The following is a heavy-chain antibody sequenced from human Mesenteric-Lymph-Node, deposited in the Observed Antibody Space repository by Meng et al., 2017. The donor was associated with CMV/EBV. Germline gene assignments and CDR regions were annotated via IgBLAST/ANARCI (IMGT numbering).Heavy chain of an antibody. D-gene: IGHD3/OR15-3a*01. J-gene: IGHJ6*02. CDR3: ARLFHTSLGTNYYYGMDV. CDR1: GYTFTSYD. Sequence: ASVKVSCKASGYTFTSYDINWVRQAPGQGLEWMGWINPNSGDTRYAPKFQGRVTLTLDTSISTAYMELSSLKSDDTAVFFCARLFHTSLGTNYYYGMDVWGQGTAVTVSS. V-gene: IGHV1-2*02. CDR2: INPNSGDT.